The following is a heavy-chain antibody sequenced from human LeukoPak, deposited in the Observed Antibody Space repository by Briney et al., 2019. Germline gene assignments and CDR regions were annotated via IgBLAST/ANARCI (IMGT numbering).Heavy chain of an antibody. D-gene: IGHD3-16*02. Sequence: SETLSLTCTVSGGSIGSDYWSWIRQPPGKGLEWIGYIYYSGSTNYNPSLKSRVTISVDTSKNQFSLKLSSVTAAATAVYYCARHSPAVYDYVWGSYRPSSQYYYYMDVWGKGTTVTVSS. V-gene: IGHV4-59*08. CDR1: GGSIGSDY. CDR2: IYYSGST. CDR3: ARHSPAVYDYVWGSYRPSSQYYYYMDV. J-gene: IGHJ6*03.